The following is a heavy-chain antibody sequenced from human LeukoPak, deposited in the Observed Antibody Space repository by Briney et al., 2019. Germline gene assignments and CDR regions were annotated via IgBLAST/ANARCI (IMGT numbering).Heavy chain of an antibody. V-gene: IGHV1-18*04. CDR3: ARDPSNTSGWSPYFDY. D-gene: IGHD6-19*01. CDR1: GYTFKKHG. J-gene: IGHJ4*02. CDR2: ISAYNGDT. Sequence: ASVKVSCKASGYTFKKHGITWVRQAPGQGLEWMGWISAYNGDTKYGQKFQGRVTLITDTSASTAYMELRSLRSDDTAVYYCARDPSNTSGWSPYFDYWGQGALVTVSS.